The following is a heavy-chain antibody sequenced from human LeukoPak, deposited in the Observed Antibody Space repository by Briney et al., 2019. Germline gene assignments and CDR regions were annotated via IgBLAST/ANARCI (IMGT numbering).Heavy chain of an antibody. CDR3: ARDRHYYGSGSLDP. CDR2: ISSSSSYT. V-gene: IGHV3-11*06. D-gene: IGHD3-10*01. Sequence: GGSLRLSCAASGFTFSDYYMSWIRQAPGKGLKWVSYISSSSSYTNYADSVKGRFTISRDNAKNSLYLQMNSLRAEDTAVYYCARDRHYYGSGSLDPWGQGTLVTVSS. CDR1: GFTFSDYY. J-gene: IGHJ5*02.